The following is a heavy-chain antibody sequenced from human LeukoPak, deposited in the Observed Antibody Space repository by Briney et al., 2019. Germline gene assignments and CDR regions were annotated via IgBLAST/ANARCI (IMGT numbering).Heavy chain of an antibody. J-gene: IGHJ4*02. D-gene: IGHD3-22*01. CDR1: GFTFSSYW. V-gene: IGHV3-7*01. CDR3: ARKSGPYYDSSAYYYFDY. Sequence: GGSLRLSCAASGFTFSSYWMSWVRLAPGKGLEWVANIRQDGSEKYYVDSVKGRFTISRDNAKNSLYLLLNSLRAEDTAVYYCARKSGPYYDSSAYYYFDYWGQGTLVTVSS. CDR2: IRQDGSEK.